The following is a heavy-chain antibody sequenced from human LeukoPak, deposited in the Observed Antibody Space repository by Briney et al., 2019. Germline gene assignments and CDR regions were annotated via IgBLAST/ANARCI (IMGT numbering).Heavy chain of an antibody. CDR3: AREEWWFDA. D-gene: IGHD2-8*01. CDR1: GFTFSSYW. CDR2: IKGDGSST. J-gene: IGHJ5*02. Sequence: GGSLRLSCAASGFTFSSYWMHWVRHTPGKGLVWVSRIKGDGSSTSYADSVKGRFTISRDNAKNSLYLQMNSPRAEDTAVYYCAREEWWFDAWGQGTLVTVSS. V-gene: IGHV3-74*01.